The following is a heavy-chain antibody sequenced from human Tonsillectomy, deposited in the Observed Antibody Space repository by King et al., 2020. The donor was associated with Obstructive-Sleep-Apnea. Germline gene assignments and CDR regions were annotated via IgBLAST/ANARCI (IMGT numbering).Heavy chain of an antibody. CDR2: INWNGGST. V-gene: IGHV3-20*01. J-gene: IGHJ4*02. CDR1: GFTFDDYG. Sequence: VQLVESGGGVVRPGGSLRLSCAASGFTFDDYGMSWVRQAPGKGLEWVAGINWNGGSTGYADSVKGRFTISRDNAKNSLYLQMNSLRAEDTALYHCASLSGISAACMLDYWGQGTLVTVSS. CDR3: ASLSGISAACMLDY. D-gene: IGHD6-25*01.